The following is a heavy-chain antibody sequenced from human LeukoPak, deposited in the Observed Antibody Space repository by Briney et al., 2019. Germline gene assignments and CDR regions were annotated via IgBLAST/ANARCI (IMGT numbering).Heavy chain of an antibody. CDR1: GFTFSSYA. Sequence: PGRSLRLSCAASGFTFSSYAMHWVRQAPGKGLEWVAVISYDGSNKYYADSVKGRFTISRDNSKNTLYLQMNSLRAEDTAVYYCASIAVADAFDYWGQGTLVTVSS. D-gene: IGHD6-19*01. CDR3: ASIAVADAFDY. V-gene: IGHV3-30-3*01. CDR2: ISYDGSNK. J-gene: IGHJ4*02.